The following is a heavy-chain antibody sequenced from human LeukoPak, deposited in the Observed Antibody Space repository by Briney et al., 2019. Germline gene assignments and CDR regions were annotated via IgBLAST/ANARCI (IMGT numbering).Heavy chain of an antibody. Sequence: PGGSLRLSCSASGFTLTNYWMQWVRQAPGKGLVWVSRINGDGSTTNYADSVKGRFTISRDNAKNSLYLQMNSLRAEDTAVYYCAELGITMIGGVWGKGTTVTISS. J-gene: IGHJ6*04. V-gene: IGHV3-74*01. CDR3: AELGITMIGGV. CDR2: INGDGSTT. CDR1: GFTLTNYW. D-gene: IGHD3-10*02.